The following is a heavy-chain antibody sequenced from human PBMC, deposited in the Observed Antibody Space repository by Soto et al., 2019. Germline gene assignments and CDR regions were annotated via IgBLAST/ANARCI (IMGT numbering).Heavy chain of an antibody. J-gene: IGHJ6*02. CDR3: ARGGYFDWLSPNYYGMDV. Sequence: SETLSLTCAVYGGSFSGYYWSWIRQPPGKGLEWIGEINHSGSTNYNPSLKSRVTISVDTSKNQFSLKLSSVTAADTAVYYCARGGYFDWLSPNYYGMDVWGQGTTVTVSS. D-gene: IGHD3-9*01. V-gene: IGHV4-34*01. CDR1: GGSFSGYY. CDR2: INHSGST.